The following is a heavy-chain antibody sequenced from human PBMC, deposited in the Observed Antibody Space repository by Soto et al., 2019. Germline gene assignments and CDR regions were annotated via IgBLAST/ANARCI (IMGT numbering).Heavy chain of an antibody. V-gene: IGHV3-23*01. J-gene: IGHJ4*02. Sequence: GGSLRLSCAASGFTFSSYAMSWVRQAPGKGLEWVSAISGSGGSTYYADSVKGRFTISRENSKNTLYLQMNSLRAEDTAVYYCAKDLVTMIVVVPISAPGHFDYWGQGTLVTVSS. CDR3: AKDLVTMIVVVPISAPGHFDY. CDR2: ISGSGGST. D-gene: IGHD3-22*01. CDR1: GFTFSSYA.